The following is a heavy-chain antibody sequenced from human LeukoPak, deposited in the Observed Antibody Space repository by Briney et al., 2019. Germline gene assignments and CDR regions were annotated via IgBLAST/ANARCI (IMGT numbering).Heavy chain of an antibody. Sequence: GESLQISCKGSGYSFTSYWIGWVRQLPGKGLEWMGIIYPGDSDTRYSPSFQGQVTISADKSISTAYLQWSSLKASDTAMYYCARGSSIAAAGELNWFDPWGQGTLVTVSS. V-gene: IGHV5-51*01. J-gene: IGHJ5*02. CDR1: GYSFTSYW. D-gene: IGHD6-13*01. CDR3: ARGSSIAAAGELNWFDP. CDR2: IYPGDSDT.